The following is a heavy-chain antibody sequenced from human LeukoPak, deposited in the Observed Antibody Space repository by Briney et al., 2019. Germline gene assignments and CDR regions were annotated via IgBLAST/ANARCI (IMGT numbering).Heavy chain of an antibody. Sequence: GGSQRLSCAASGFTFSSYSMNWVRQAPGKGLEWVSSISSRSSYIYYADSVKGRFTISRDNAKNSLYLQMNSLRAEDTAVYCCARGSSTHGEYYFDYWGQGTLVTVSS. CDR3: ARGSSTHGEYYFDY. J-gene: IGHJ4*02. D-gene: IGHD2-2*01. V-gene: IGHV3-21*01. CDR1: GFTFSSYS. CDR2: ISSRSSYI.